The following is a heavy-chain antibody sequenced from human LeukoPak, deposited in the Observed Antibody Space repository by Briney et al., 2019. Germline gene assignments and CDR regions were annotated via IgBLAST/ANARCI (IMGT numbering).Heavy chain of an antibody. V-gene: IGHV4-34*01. J-gene: IGHJ4*02. CDR1: GGSFSGYY. Sequence: SETLSLTCAVYGGSFSGYYWSWIRQPPGKGLEWIGEINHSGSTNHNPSLKSRVTISVDTSKNQFSLKLSSVTAADTAVYYCARDPYGGNGNDDYWGQGTLVTVSS. CDR2: INHSGST. CDR3: ARDPYGGNGNDDY. D-gene: IGHD4-23*01.